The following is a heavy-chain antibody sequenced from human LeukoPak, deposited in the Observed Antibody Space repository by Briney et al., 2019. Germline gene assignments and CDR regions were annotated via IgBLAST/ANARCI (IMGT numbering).Heavy chain of an antibody. V-gene: IGHV4-59*12. Sequence: SETLSLTCTVSGGSISSYYWSWIRQPPGKGLEWIGYIYYSGSTNYNPSLKSRVTISMDTSKSQVSLRLTSLTAADTAVYYCAGGVGATTYFWGQGTLVTVSS. J-gene: IGHJ4*02. CDR2: IYYSGST. CDR1: GGSISSYY. CDR3: AGGVGATTYF. D-gene: IGHD1-26*01.